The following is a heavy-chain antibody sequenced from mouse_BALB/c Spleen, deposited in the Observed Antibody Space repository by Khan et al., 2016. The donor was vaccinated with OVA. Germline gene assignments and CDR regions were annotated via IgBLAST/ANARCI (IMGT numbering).Heavy chain of an antibody. J-gene: IGHJ3*01. V-gene: IGHV1S136*01. D-gene: IGHD1-1*01. CDR2: INPHNDGA. CDR3: AMDYGRSVWFAY. Sequence: VQLQQSGPELVKPGASVKMSCKASGYSFTNYIIHWVKQEPGQGLEWIGYINPHNDGAKYNENFKGKATLTSDKSSSTAYMELNGLTSAAPAVYFGAMDYGRSVWFAYWGQGTLGTVSA. CDR1: GYSFTNYI.